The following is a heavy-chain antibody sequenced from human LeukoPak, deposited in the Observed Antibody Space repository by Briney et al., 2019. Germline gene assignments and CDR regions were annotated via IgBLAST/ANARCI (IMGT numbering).Heavy chain of an antibody. D-gene: IGHD6-13*01. V-gene: IGHV1-69*06. CDR3: ARDLMQQLAEPFDY. CDR2: IIPIFGTA. Sequence: SVKVSCKASGGTFSSYAISWVRQAPGQGLEWMGGIIPIFGTANYAQKFQGRVTITADKSTSTAYMELSSLRSEDTAVYYCARDLMQQLAEPFDYWGQGTLVTVSS. CDR1: GGTFSSYA. J-gene: IGHJ4*02.